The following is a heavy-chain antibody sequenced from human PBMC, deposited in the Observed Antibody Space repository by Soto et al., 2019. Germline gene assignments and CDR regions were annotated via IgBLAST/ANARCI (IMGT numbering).Heavy chain of an antibody. CDR2: ISATGGGT. CDR3: AKDRRAGGNSAFYFDF. J-gene: IGHJ4*02. V-gene: IGHV3-23*01. Sequence: GGSLRLSCAASGFKFSNYAMSWVRQAPGKGLEWVSLISATGGGTYYADPVKGRFTISRDNSHNTLYLQVHSLTAEDTAVYYCAKDRRAGGNSAFYFDFWGQGAQVTVSS. CDR1: GFKFSNYA. D-gene: IGHD3-16*01.